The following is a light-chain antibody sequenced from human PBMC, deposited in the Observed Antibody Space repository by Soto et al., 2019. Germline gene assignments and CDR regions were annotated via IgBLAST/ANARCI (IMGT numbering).Light chain of an antibody. J-gene: IGKJ2*01. Sequence: DIQMTQSPSSLSASVGDRATITCQASQDISNYLNWYQQKPGKAPKLLIYDASNLETGVPSRFSGSGSGTDFTFTIRSLQPEDIATYYCQQNDNLPPTFGQGTKLEIK. CDR3: QQNDNLPPT. V-gene: IGKV1-33*01. CDR1: QDISNY. CDR2: DAS.